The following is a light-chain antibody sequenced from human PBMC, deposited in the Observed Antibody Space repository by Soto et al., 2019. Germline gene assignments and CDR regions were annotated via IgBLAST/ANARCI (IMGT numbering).Light chain of an antibody. J-gene: IGKJ1*01. V-gene: IGKV4-1*01. CDR1: QSIFYSSNNRNY. CDR2: WAS. Sequence: IVMTQSPDSLSVSLGERATINCKSSQSIFYSSNNRNYLAWYQQKPGQPPKLLIYWASTRESGVPDRFSGSGSGTDFTLTINSLQAEDVAVYYCQQYYTSPTWTFGQGTKVDIK. CDR3: QQYYTSPTWT.